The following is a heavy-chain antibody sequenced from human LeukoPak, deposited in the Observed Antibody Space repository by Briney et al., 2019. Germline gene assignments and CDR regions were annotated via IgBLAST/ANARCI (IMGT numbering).Heavy chain of an antibody. D-gene: IGHD1-1*01. J-gene: IGHJ4*02. V-gene: IGHV3-7*04. CDR3: ARGDDFSGDH. Sequence: PGGSLRLSCAVSGFTFSKFWMSWVRQAPGRGLEWVANIHPEGNEKYHVESVKGRFTISRDNAKNLLFLQMNGLRGEDTAVYYWARGDDFSGDHWGQGTLATVSS. CDR1: GFTFSKFW. CDR2: IHPEGNEK.